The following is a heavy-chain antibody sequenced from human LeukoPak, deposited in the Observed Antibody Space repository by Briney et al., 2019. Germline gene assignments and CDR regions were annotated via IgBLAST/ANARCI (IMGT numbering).Heavy chain of an antibody. CDR3: ARESIAAAGTHCYCNYGMDL. CDR2: INHSGST. V-gene: IGHV4-34*01. D-gene: IGHD6-13*01. Sequence: SETLSLTCAVYGGSFSAYYWSWIRQPPGKGLEWIGEINHSGSTNYNPSLKSRVTISVDTSKNQFSLKLSSVNAAIAAVYYCARESIAAAGTHCYCNYGMDLGGQGTTVTVSS. CDR1: GGSFSAYY. J-gene: IGHJ6*01.